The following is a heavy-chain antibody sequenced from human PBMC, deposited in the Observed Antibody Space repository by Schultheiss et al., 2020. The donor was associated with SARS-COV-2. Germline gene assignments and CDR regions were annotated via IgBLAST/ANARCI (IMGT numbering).Heavy chain of an antibody. J-gene: IGHJ4*02. CDR1: GFTFSDHY. D-gene: IGHD4-11*01. CDR3: AKVLANTVTTLYYFDY. V-gene: IGHV3-72*01. Sequence: GESLKISCAVSGFTFSDHYMDWVRQAPGKGLEWVGRSRNKANSYTTEYAASVKGRFTISRDDSKNSLYLQMNSLRAEDTAVYYCAKVLANTVTTLYYFDYWGQGTLVTVSS. CDR2: SRNKANSYTT.